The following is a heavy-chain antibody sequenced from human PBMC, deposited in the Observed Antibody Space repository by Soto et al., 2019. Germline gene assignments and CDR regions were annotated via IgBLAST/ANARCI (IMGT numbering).Heavy chain of an antibody. CDR1: GGSVSSGSYY. D-gene: IGHD5-12*01. CDR3: TRGYSGYGGFDY. Sequence: SETLSLTCTVSGGSVSSGSYYWSWIRQPPGKGLEWIGYIYYSGSTNYNPSLKSRVTISVDTSKNQFSLKLSSVTAADTAVYYCTRGYSGYGGFDYWGQGTLVTVSS. J-gene: IGHJ4*02. V-gene: IGHV4-61*01. CDR2: IYYSGST.